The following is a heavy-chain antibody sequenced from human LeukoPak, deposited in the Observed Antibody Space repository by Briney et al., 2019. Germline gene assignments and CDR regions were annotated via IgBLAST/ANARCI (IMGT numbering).Heavy chain of an antibody. CDR2: IIPIFGTA. CDR3: ARGPGGVLWFGESSHYFDY. J-gene: IGHJ4*02. Sequence: ASVKVSCRASGGTFSSYAISWVRQAPGQGLEWMGGIIPIFGTANYAQKFQGRVTITADESTSTAYMELSSLRSEDTAVYYCARGPGGVLWFGESSHYFDYWGQGTLVTVSS. D-gene: IGHD3-10*01. CDR1: GGTFSSYA. V-gene: IGHV1-69*13.